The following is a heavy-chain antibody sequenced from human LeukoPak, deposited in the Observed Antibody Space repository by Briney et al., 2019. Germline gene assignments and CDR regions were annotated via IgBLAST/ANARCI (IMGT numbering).Heavy chain of an antibody. V-gene: IGHV1-69*04. CDR3: ASSYSGTVQPFDY. CDR1: GGTFISYA. Sequence: ASVKVSCKASGGTFISYAIRWVRQAPGQGLEWMGRIIPILGIANYAQKFQGRVTITADKSTSTAYMELSSLRSEDTAVYYCASSYSGTVQPFDYWGQGTLVTVSS. J-gene: IGHJ4*02. CDR2: IIPILGIA. D-gene: IGHD1-26*01.